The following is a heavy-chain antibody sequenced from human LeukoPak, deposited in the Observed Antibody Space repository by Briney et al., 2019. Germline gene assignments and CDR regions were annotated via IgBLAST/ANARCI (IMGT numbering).Heavy chain of an antibody. CDR2: ITGSGGST. CDR3: ARDSRDIAWYFDF. CDR1: GFTFSSYG. J-gene: IGHJ4*02. Sequence: GGSLRLSCAASGFTFSSYGMGWVRQAPGKGLEWVSLITGSGGSTFYADSVKGRFTISRDNSKSTLYLQMNSLRAEDTAVYYCARDSRDIAWYFDFWGQGTLVTVSS. V-gene: IGHV3-23*01. D-gene: IGHD2-15*01.